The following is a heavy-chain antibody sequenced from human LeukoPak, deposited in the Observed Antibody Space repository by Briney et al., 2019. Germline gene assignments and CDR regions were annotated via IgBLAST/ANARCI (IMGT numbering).Heavy chain of an antibody. Sequence: GGSLTLSCAASGFSFTTAWMNWVRQAPGKGLEWVGRIKRKAEGETTDYAAPVKGRFTISRDDSRSTLYLQMYSLKIEDTAIYYCTNGASLSDDHWGQGTLVTVSS. CDR2: IKRKAEGETT. D-gene: IGHD1-26*01. CDR3: TNGASLSDDH. J-gene: IGHJ4*02. V-gene: IGHV3-15*01. CDR1: GFSFTTAW.